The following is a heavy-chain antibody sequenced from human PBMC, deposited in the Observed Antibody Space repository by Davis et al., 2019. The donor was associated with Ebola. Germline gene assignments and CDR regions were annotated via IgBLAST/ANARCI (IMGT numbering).Heavy chain of an antibody. V-gene: IGHV4-34*01. Sequence: MPSETLSLTCAVYGESFSGYYWNWIRQSPGKGLEWIGEINHSGTTNYNPSLNNRVTISLDTSKNQFSLKLTSVTAADTALYYCAREHFDIWGQGTMVTVSS. J-gene: IGHJ3*02. CDR2: INHSGTT. CDR3: AREHFDI. CDR1: GESFSGYY.